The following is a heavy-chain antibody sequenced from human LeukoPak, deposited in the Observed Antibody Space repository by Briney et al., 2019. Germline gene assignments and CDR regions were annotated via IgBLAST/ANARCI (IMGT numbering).Heavy chain of an antibody. Sequence: RGSLRLSCTASGFIFSNYWMRWVRQAPGKGLEWVANIRQDGSEKYYVDSVKGRFTISRDNAKNSLYLQMNSLRAEDTAVYYCARVQARYYDSSGYSDYWGQGTLVTVSS. CDR1: GFIFSNYW. J-gene: IGHJ4*02. V-gene: IGHV3-7*04. D-gene: IGHD3-22*01. CDR3: ARVQARYYDSSGYSDY. CDR2: IRQDGSEK.